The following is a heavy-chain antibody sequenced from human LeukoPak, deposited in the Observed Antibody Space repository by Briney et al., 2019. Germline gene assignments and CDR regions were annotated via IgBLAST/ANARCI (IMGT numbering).Heavy chain of an antibody. J-gene: IGHJ3*02. CDR2: ISGDEIWT. D-gene: IGHD3-22*01. V-gene: IGHV3-74*01. CDR3: AREYNSGPKQTDAFDI. CDR1: GFTLSNHW. Sequence: GSLRLSCAASGFTLSNHWMHRVRQVPGKGLVWVSRISGDEIWTSYADSVKGRFIISRDNAKDTLYLQMNSLRTEDTAVYYCAREYNSGPKQTDAFDIWGQGTMVTVSS.